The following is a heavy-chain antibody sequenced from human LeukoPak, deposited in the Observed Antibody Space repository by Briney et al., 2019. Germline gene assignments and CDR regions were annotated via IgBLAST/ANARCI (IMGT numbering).Heavy chain of an antibody. Sequence: GGSLRLSCAASGFTFDDYAMHWVRQAPGKGLEWVSGVSWNSGSIGYADSVKGRFTISRDNAKKSLYLQMNSLRPEDTAFYYCTKDTKLLWFGELSDAFDIWGQGTLVTVSS. V-gene: IGHV3-9*01. D-gene: IGHD3-10*01. CDR2: VSWNSGSI. J-gene: IGHJ3*02. CDR3: TKDTKLLWFGELSDAFDI. CDR1: GFTFDDYA.